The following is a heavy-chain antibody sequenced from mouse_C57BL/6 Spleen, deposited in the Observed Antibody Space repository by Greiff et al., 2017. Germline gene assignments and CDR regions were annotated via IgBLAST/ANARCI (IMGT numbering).Heavy chain of an antibody. Sequence: ESGPGLVKPSQSLSLTCSVTGYSITSGYYWNWIRQFPGNKLEWMGYISYDGSNNYNPSLKNRISITRDTSKHQFFLKLNSVTTEDTATYYCARYDGNFFDYWGQGTTLTVSS. V-gene: IGHV3-6*01. J-gene: IGHJ2*01. CDR1: GYSITSGYY. D-gene: IGHD2-3*01. CDR2: ISYDGSN. CDR3: ARYDGNFFDY.